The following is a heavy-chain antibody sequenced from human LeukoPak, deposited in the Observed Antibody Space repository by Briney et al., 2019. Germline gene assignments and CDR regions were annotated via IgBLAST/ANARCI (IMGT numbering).Heavy chain of an antibody. CDR2: IKSDGSST. V-gene: IGHV3-74*01. D-gene: IGHD3-10*01. CDR1: GFTFSSYW. CDR3: ANLRGTMVRGVIGFDY. J-gene: IGHJ4*02. Sequence: GGSLRLSCATSGFTFSSYWMHWVRQAPGKGLVWVSRIKSDGSSTSYADSVKGRFTISRDNAKNTLYLQMNSLRAEDTAVYYCANLRGTMVRGVIGFDYWGQGTLVTVSS.